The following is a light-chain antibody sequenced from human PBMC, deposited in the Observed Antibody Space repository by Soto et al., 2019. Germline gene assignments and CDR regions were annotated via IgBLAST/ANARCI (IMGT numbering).Light chain of an antibody. CDR3: QQYGFLPLT. CDR2: DAS. CDR1: QDINNY. Sequence: DIQMPQSPASLSASVGDRVTITCQASQDINNYLNWYQQKAGKAPKLLISDASNLEAGVPPRFSGSGSRTDFTVTISGLQPEDIATYYCQQYGFLPLTFGGGTKVDIK. J-gene: IGKJ4*01. V-gene: IGKV1-33*01.